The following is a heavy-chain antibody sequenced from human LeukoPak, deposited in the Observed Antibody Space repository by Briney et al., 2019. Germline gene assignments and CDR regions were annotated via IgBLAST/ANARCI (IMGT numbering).Heavy chain of an antibody. J-gene: IGHJ4*02. CDR1: GFTFGSYS. Sequence: GGSLRLSCTASGFTFGSYSVNWVRQAPGKGLEWVSYISSSSSYIYYADSVKGRFTISRDNAKNSLYLQMNSLRADDTAVYYCARDRVWCSGGTCYSSYIDYWGQGILVTVSS. CDR2: ISSSSSYI. V-gene: IGHV3-21*01. D-gene: IGHD2-15*01. CDR3: ARDRVWCSGGTCYSSYIDY.